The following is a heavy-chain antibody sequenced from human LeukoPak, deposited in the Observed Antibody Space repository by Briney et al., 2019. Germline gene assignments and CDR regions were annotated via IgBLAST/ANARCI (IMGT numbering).Heavy chain of an antibody. V-gene: IGHV3-53*01. Sequence: GGSLRLSCAASGFTFSNAWMSWVRQAPGKGLEWVSAIYSGGSIYYADSVKGRFTISRDNSKNTLYLQMHSLGAEDTAVYYCARHRYISTRDFEYWGQGTLVTVSS. J-gene: IGHJ4*02. CDR2: IYSGGSI. CDR1: GFTFSNAW. D-gene: IGHD1-14*01. CDR3: ARHRYISTRDFEY.